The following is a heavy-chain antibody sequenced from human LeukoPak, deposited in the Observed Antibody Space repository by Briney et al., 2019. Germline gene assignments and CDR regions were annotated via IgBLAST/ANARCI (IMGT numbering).Heavy chain of an antibody. CDR3: ARAEGITMVRGVPFDI. Sequence: GGSLRLSCAASGFTFSNYWMHWVRQAPGKGLEWVSRIHSDREITSYADSVKGRFTISRDNAKNSLYLQMNSLRAEDTAVYYCARAEGITMVRGVPFDIWGQGTMVTVSS. D-gene: IGHD3-10*01. V-gene: IGHV3-74*01. CDR2: IHSDREIT. CDR1: GFTFSNYW. J-gene: IGHJ3*02.